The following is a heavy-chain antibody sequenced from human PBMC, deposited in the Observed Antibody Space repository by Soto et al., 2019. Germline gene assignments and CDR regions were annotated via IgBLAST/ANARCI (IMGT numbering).Heavy chain of an antibody. J-gene: IGHJ4*02. CDR3: ARGYRQSGYSSSWVFDY. CDR1: GGSINSGGYY. CDR2: MYYSGST. D-gene: IGHD6-13*01. Sequence: QVQLRESGPGLVKPSQTLSLTCTVSGGSINSGGYYWNWIRQHPGKGLEWIGYMYYSGSTYYNPFLRSRVIISGDTSENHCSLKLSSVTAADTAVYFWARGYRQSGYSSSWVFDYWGQGTLVNVSS. V-gene: IGHV4-31*03.